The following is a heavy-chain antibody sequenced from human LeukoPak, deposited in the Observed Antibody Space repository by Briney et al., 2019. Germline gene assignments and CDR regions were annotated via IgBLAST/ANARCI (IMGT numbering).Heavy chain of an antibody. D-gene: IGHD6-19*01. V-gene: IGHV1-2*06. J-gene: IGHJ4*02. CDR2: IDPNSGGT. Sequence: ASVKVSCKASGYTFTGYYMHWVRQAPGQGLEWMGRIDPNSGGTNYAQKFQGRVTMTRDTSISTAYMELSRLRSDDTAVYYCAGRGAFGYSSGREDYWGQGTLVTVSS. CDR3: AGRGAFGYSSGREDY. CDR1: GYTFTGYY.